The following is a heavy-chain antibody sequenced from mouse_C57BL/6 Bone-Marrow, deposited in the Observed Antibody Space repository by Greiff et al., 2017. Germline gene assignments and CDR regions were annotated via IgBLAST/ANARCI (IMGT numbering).Heavy chain of an antibody. V-gene: IGHV1-55*01. CDR1: GYTFTSYW. J-gene: IGHJ3*01. Sequence: QVQLQQPGAELVKPGASVKMSCKASGYTFTSYWITWVKQRPGQGLEWIGDIYPGSGGTNYNEKFKRKATLTVDTSSSTAYMQLSSLTSEVSAVXYCEKQNSNPFSYWCQGTLVTVSA. CDR2: IYPGSGGT. D-gene: IGHD2-5*01. CDR3: EKQNSNPFSY.